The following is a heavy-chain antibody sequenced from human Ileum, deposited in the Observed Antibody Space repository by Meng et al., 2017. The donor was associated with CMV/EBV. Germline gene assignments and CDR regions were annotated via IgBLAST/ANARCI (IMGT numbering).Heavy chain of an antibody. CDR3: ARDSLDFWSGSTFDY. CDR2: ISYDGSNK. CDR1: GFTFSSYA. J-gene: IGHJ4*02. Sequence: GESLKISCAASGFTFSSYAMHWVRQAPGKGLELVAVISYDGSNKYYADSVKGRFTISRDNSKNTLYLQINSLRAEDTAVYYCARDSLDFWSGSTFDYWGQGTLVTVSS. V-gene: IGHV3-30*04. D-gene: IGHD3-3*01.